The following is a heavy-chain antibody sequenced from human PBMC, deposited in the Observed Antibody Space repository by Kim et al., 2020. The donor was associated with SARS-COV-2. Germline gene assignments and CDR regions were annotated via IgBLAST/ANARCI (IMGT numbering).Heavy chain of an antibody. CDR2: MFYSGST. CDR3: SRHTPGGCYLSYFDS. CDR1: GGSINSGSYY. Sequence: SETLSLTCNVSGGSINSGSYYWGWIRQPPGKGLEWIGSMFYSGSTYYNPSLKSRVTISVDTTKNQFSLKLSSVTAADTAVYYCSRHTPGGCYLSYFDSWGQGALVIVSS. D-gene: IGHD2-15*01. V-gene: IGHV4-39*01. J-gene: IGHJ4*02.